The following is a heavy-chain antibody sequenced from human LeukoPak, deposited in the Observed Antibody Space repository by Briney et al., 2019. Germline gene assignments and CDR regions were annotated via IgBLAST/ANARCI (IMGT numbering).Heavy chain of an antibody. CDR3: ASAYWQQLVREDAFDI. D-gene: IGHD6-13*01. CDR2: IYHSGST. Sequence: SETLSLTCAVSGYSISSGYYWGWIRQPPGKGLEWIGSIYHSGSTYYNPSLKSRVTISVDTSKNQFSLKLSSVTAADTAVYYCASAYWQQLVREDAFDIWGQGTMVTVSS. V-gene: IGHV4-38-2*01. CDR1: GYSISSGYY. J-gene: IGHJ3*02.